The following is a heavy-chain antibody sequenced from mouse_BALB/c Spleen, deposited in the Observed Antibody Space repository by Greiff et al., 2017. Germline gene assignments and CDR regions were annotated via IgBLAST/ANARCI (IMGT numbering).Heavy chain of an antibody. CDR1: GFTFSSYT. CDR2: ISNGGGST. D-gene: IGHD1-1*01. J-gene: IGHJ1*01. CDR3: ARHAGTTVDYWYFDV. Sequence: EVQGVESGGGLVQPGGSLKLSCAASGFTFSSYTMSWVRQTPEKRLEWVAYISNGGGSTYYPDTVKGRFTISRDNAKNTLYLQMSSLKSEDTAMYYCARHAGTTVDYWYFDVWGAGTTVTVSS. V-gene: IGHV5-12-2*01.